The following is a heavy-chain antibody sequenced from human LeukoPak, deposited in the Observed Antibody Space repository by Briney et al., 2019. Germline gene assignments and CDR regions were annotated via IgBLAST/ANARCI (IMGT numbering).Heavy chain of an antibody. D-gene: IGHD6-19*01. V-gene: IGHV5-10-1*01. J-gene: IGHJ4*02. CDR1: GYSFTSFW. CDR3: GRHSGLDY. CDR2: IDPSDSYT. Sequence: GESLRISCKGSGYSFTSFWITWVRQMPGKGLEWMGRIDPSDSYTNYSPSFQGHVTISADKSISTAYLHWSSLRASDTAMFYCGRHSGLDYWGQGTLATVSS.